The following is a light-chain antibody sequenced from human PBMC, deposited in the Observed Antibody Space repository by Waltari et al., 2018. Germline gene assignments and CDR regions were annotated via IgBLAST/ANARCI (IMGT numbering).Light chain of an antibody. V-gene: IGLV1-40*01. CDR2: GNS. CDR3: QSYDSSRSGVV. J-gene: IGLJ2*01. CDR1: SSNIGAGYD. Sequence: QSVLTQPPSVSGAPGQRVTISCTGRSSNIGAGYDVHWYQQLPGTAPKLLIYGNSNRPSGVPDRFSGSKSGTSASLAITGLQAEEEADYYCQSYDSSRSGVVFGGGTKLTIL.